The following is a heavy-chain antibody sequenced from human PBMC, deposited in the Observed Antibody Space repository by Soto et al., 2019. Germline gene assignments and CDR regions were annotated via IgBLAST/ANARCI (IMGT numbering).Heavy chain of an antibody. J-gene: IGHJ2*01. Sequence: QVQLVQSGAEVKKPGSSVKVSCKASGGTFSSYTISWVRQAPGQGLEWMGRIIPILGIANYAQKFQGRVTITADKSTSTAYMELSSLRSEDTAVYYCARDPELELEDGRDKWYFDLWGRGTLVTVSS. V-gene: IGHV1-69*08. CDR2: IIPILGIA. D-gene: IGHD1-7*01. CDR1: GGTFSSYT. CDR3: ARDPELELEDGRDKWYFDL.